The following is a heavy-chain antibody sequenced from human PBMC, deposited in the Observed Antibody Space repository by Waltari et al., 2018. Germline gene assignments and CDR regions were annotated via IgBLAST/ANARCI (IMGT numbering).Heavy chain of an antibody. V-gene: IGHV3-7*02. CDR1: EFIFSNYW. J-gene: IGHJ3*02. CDR3: TRSGGASAFDI. Sequence: EVQLVESGGGLVQPGGSLRVSCTAYEFIFSNYWMSWVRQAPGKEPEWVANRGEDGTEKYYVHSVKGRFTIARDNVKNSLYLEMNSLRAEDTAMYYCTRSGGASAFDIWGQGTMVTVSS. CDR2: RGEDGTEK. D-gene: IGHD1-26*01.